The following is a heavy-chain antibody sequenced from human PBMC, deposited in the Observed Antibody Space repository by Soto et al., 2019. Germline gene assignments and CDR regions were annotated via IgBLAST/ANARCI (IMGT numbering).Heavy chain of an antibody. Sequence: GVSLRLSCAASGVTFSGSAMHWVRQASGKGLEWVGRIRSKANSYATAYAASVKGRFTISRDDSKNTAYLQMNSLKTEDTAVYYCTRPGGYCSSTRCYRGARDVWGKGSTVTNFS. J-gene: IGHJ6*04. CDR3: TRPGGYCSSTRCYRGARDV. D-gene: IGHD2-2*01. CDR2: IRSKANSYAT. CDR1: GVTFSGSA. V-gene: IGHV3-73*01.